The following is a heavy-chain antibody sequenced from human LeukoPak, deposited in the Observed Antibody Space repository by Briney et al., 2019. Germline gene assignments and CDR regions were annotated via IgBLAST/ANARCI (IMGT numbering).Heavy chain of an antibody. Sequence: PGGSLRLSCAASGFTFSKYGMHWVRQAPGKGLEWVAFIRHDGSNKYYAEFVKGRFTISRDNSKKTVDLQMHSLRLEDTAIYYCSKDVNSHCRGDCSDYWGQGTLVIVSS. D-gene: IGHD2-15*01. J-gene: IGHJ4*02. CDR2: IRHDGSNK. V-gene: IGHV3-30*02. CDR3: SKDVNSHCRGDCSDY. CDR1: GFTFSKYG.